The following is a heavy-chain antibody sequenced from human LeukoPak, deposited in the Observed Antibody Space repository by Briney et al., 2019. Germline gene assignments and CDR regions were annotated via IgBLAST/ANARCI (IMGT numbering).Heavy chain of an antibody. CDR2: INHSGST. CDR3: STMIPSRGWYYYYMDV. J-gene: IGHJ6*03. Sequence: PSETLSLTCAVYGGSFSGYYWSWIRQPPGKGLEWIGEINHSGSTNYNPSLKSRVTISVDTSKNQFSLKLSSVTAADTAVYYRSTMIPSRGWYYYYMDVWGKGTTVTVSS. V-gene: IGHV4-34*01. CDR1: GGSFSGYY. D-gene: IGHD3-22*01.